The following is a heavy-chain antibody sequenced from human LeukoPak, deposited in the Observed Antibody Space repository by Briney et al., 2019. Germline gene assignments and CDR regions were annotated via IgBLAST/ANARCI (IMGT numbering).Heavy chain of an antibody. CDR2: INHSGST. D-gene: IGHD3-10*01. V-gene: IGHV4-34*01. CDR1: SGSFSAHY. Sequence: SETLSLTCAVYSGSFSAHYWTWIRQPPGKGLEWIGDINHSGSTNYNPSLKSRVTISVDTSKNQFSLKLSSVTAADTAVYYCARHWAYYYGSGSYWALDYWGQGTLVTVSS. CDR3: ARHWAYYYGSGSYWALDY. J-gene: IGHJ4*02.